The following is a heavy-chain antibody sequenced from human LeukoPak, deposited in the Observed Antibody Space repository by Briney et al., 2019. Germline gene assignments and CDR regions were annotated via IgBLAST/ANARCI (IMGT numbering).Heavy chain of an antibody. CDR1: GFTFSSYS. D-gene: IGHD4-11*01. CDR3: ARDSYSNYDYYYYYMDV. Sequence: PGGSLRLSCAASGFTFSSYSMNWVRQAPGKGLEWVSSISSSSSYIYYADSVKGRFTISRDNAKNSLYLQMNSLRAEDTAVYYCARDSYSNYDYYYYYMDVWGKGTTVTISS. CDR2: ISSSSSYI. V-gene: IGHV3-21*01. J-gene: IGHJ6*03.